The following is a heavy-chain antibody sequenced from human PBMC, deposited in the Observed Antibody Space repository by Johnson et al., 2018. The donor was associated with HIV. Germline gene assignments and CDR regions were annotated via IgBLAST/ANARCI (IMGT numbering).Heavy chain of an antibody. CDR3: ARDLLIAYCGGDCWDAFDI. J-gene: IGHJ3*02. CDR2: ISYDGSNK. CDR1: RFTFSSYG. V-gene: IGHV3-30*03. D-gene: IGHD2-21*02. Sequence: QVQLVESGGGVLQPGRSLRLSCPASRFTFSSYGMHWVRQAPGKGLEWVAVISYDGSNKYYADSVKGRFTISRDNSKNTLYLQMNSLRAEDTAVYYCARDLLIAYCGGDCWDAFDIWGQGTMVTVSS.